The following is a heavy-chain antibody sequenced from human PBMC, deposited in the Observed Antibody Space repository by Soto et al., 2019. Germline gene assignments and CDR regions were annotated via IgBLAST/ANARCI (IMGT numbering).Heavy chain of an antibody. CDR3: ARDLWGYCGTDCYPLDV. CDR2: LYNTGST. J-gene: IGHJ6*02. CDR1: GGSISRYY. V-gene: IGHV4-59*01. D-gene: IGHD2-21*02. Sequence: QVRLQESGPGLVKPSETLSLTCTVSGGSISRYYWSWIRQPPGKGLEWIGYLYNTGSTIYNPSLNVRVTISVDTSKNQFSLKLNSLTAADTAVYYCARDLWGYCGTDCYPLDVWGQGTTVTVSS.